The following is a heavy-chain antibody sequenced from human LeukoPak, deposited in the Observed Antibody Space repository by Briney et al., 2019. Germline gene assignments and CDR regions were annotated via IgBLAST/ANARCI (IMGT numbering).Heavy chain of an antibody. Sequence: PGGSLRLSCAASGFTVSSNYMSWVRQAPGKGLEWVSVIYSGGSTYYADSVKGRFTISRDNSKNTLYLQMNSLRAEDTAVYFCATLPPPGIAVAGDAFDIWGQGTMVTVSS. V-gene: IGHV3-53*01. CDR3: ATLPPPGIAVAGDAFDI. CDR1: GFTVSSNY. CDR2: IYSGGST. J-gene: IGHJ3*02. D-gene: IGHD6-19*01.